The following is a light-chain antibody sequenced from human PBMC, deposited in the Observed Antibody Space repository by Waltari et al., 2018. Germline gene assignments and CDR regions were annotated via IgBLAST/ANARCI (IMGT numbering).Light chain of an antibody. CDR2: RNN. V-gene: IGLV1-47*01. J-gene: IGLJ1*01. CDR1: SSNIGSNY. CDR3: SAWDDSLSGGV. Sequence: QSVLTQPPSASGTPGQRVTVSCSGSSSNIGSNYVYWYQQRPGTAPKLLIYRNNRRPSGVPDRFSCSKSGTSASLAISVLRSEDEADYYCSAWDDSLSGGVFGTGTKVTVL.